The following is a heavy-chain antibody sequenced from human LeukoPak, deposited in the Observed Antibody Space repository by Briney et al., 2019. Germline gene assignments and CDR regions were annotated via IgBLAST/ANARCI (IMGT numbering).Heavy chain of an antibody. V-gene: IGHV4-59*01. CDR3: AREGSDWNRNYYYYYYMDV. CDR2: IYYSGST. CDR1: GGSISSYY. D-gene: IGHD1-1*01. Sequence: SETLSLTCTVSGGSISSYYWSWIRQPPGKGLEWIGYIYYSGSTNYNPSLKSRVTISVDASKNQFSLKLSSVTAADTAVYYCAREGSDWNRNYYYYYYMDVWGKGTTVTVSS. J-gene: IGHJ6*03.